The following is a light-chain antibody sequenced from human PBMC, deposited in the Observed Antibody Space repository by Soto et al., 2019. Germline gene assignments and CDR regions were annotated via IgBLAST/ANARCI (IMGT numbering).Light chain of an antibody. V-gene: IGLV2-14*03. CDR2: DVN. CDR3: GSFTKRVTFVA. Sequence: QSVLTQPASVSGSPGQSITISCTGSSSDVGGYNYVSWYQQHPGKAPKLVIYDVNNRPSGISNRFSGSKSGNTASLTISGLQAEDEADYYCGSFTKRVTFVAFGGGTKVTVL. J-gene: IGLJ2*01. CDR1: SSDVGGYNY.